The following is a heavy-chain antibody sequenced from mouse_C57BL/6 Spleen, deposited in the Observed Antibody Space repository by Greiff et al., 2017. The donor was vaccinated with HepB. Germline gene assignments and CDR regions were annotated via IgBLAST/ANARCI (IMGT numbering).Heavy chain of an antibody. J-gene: IGHJ3*01. CDR3: AREDGYWFAY. V-gene: IGHV3-6*01. Sequence: EVQLVESGPGLVKPSQSLSLTCSVTGYSITSGYYWNWIRQLPGNKLEWMCYISYDGSNNYNPSLKNRISITRDTSKNQFFLKLNSVTTKDTATYYCAREDGYWFAYGGQGTLVTVSA. CDR2: ISYDGSN. D-gene: IGHD2-3*01. CDR1: GYSITSGYY.